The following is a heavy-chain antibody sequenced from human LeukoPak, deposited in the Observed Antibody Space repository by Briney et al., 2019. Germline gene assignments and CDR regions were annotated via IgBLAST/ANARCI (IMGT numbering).Heavy chain of an antibody. Sequence: PGGSLSLSCAASGFTFSSYAMHWVRQAPGKGLEWVAVISYDGSNKYYADSVKGRFTISRDNSKNTLYLQMNSLRAEDTAVYYCAREGETAMTAGYYYYMDVWGTGTTVTVSS. D-gene: IGHD5-18*01. CDR3: AREGETAMTAGYYYYMDV. J-gene: IGHJ6*03. CDR2: ISYDGSNK. V-gene: IGHV3-30*04. CDR1: GFTFSSYA.